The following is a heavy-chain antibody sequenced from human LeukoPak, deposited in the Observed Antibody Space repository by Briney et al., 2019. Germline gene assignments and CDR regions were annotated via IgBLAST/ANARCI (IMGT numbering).Heavy chain of an antibody. D-gene: IGHD5-18*01. CDR1: GYSFSSYW. CDR3: ARQRGYSSGRPKCFDY. V-gene: IGHV5-51*01. Sequence: GESLKISCKASGYSFSSYWIGWMRQMPGKGLEWMGIIFPGDSDTTYSPSFQGQVIISADKSISTAYLQWSSLKASDTAMYYCARQRGYSSGRPKCFDYWGQGTPVTVSS. J-gene: IGHJ4*02. CDR2: IFPGDSDT.